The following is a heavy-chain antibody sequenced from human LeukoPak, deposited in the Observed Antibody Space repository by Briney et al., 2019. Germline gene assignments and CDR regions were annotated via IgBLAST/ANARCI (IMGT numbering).Heavy chain of an antibody. CDR1: GFTFSSYT. CDR2: ISGSGGST. Sequence: GGSLRLSCAASGFTFSSYTMSWVCQAPGKGLEWVSAISGSGGSTYYADSVKGRFTISRDNSKNTLYLEMNSLRAEDTAVYYCARDRSRYFDYWGQGTLVTVSS. CDR3: ARDRSRYFDY. J-gene: IGHJ4*02. V-gene: IGHV3-23*01.